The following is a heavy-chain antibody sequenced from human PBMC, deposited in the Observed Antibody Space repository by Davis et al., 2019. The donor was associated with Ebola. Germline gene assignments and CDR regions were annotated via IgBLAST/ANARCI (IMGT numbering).Heavy chain of an antibody. V-gene: IGHV4-39*01. D-gene: IGHD6-6*01. J-gene: IGHJ2*01. Sequence: MPSETLSLTCTVSGGSISSSSYYWGWIRQPPGKGLEWIGSIYYSGSTYYNPSLKSRVSISVDTSKSQFSLKLSSVTAADTAVYYCARLTDSSSILHFWYFDLWGRGTLVTVSS. CDR1: GGSISSSSYY. CDR2: IYYSGST. CDR3: ARLTDSSSILHFWYFDL.